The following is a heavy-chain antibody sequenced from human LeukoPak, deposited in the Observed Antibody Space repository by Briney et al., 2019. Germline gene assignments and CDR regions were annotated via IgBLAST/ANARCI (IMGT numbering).Heavy chain of an antibody. CDR3: AKTRNTYYYDSSGFHDALDI. Sequence: GASVKVSCKASGGTFNSYAITWVRQAPGQGLEWMGGIIPIFETTYYSQNFQGRVTIIADKSTTTAYMELSSLRSEDTAVYYCAKTRNTYYYDSSGFHDALDICGQGTLVTVSS. J-gene: IGHJ3*02. CDR1: GGTFNSYA. V-gene: IGHV1-69*06. D-gene: IGHD3-22*01. CDR2: IIPIFETT.